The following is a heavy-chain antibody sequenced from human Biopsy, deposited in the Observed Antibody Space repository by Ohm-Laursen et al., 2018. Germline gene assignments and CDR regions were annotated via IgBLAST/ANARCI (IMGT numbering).Heavy chain of an antibody. CDR1: GGSMTGSSYY. D-gene: IGHD4-11*01. Sequence: SQTLSLTCTVSGGSMTGSSYYWGWIRQPPGKGLEWIGAVHYSGSPYYNPSLQSRATLSVDTSKNLFSLGLGSVTAADTAVYYCTRRGMTTLTTRAFDIWGQGTMVTVSS. CDR2: VHYSGSP. CDR3: TRRGMTTLTTRAFDI. V-gene: IGHV4-39*01. J-gene: IGHJ3*02.